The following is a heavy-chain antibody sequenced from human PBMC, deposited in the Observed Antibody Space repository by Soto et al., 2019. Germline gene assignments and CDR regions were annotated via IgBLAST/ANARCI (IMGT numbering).Heavy chain of an antibody. CDR3: ARARRVGYCSGGSCVHYFDY. CDR1: GYTFTSYG. D-gene: IGHD2-15*01. Sequence: GASVKVSCKASGYTFTSYGISWVRQAPGQGLEWTGWISAYNGNTNYAQKLQGRVTMTTDTSTSTAYMELRSLRSDDTAVYYCARARRVGYCSGGSCVHYFDYWGQGTLVTVSS. CDR2: ISAYNGNT. J-gene: IGHJ4*02. V-gene: IGHV1-18*01.